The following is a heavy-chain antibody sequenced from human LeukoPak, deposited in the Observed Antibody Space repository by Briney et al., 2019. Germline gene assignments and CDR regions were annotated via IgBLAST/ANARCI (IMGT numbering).Heavy chain of an antibody. CDR1: GFTFSSYA. Sequence: GGPLRLSCAASGFTFSSYAMHWVRQAPGKGLEWVAVISYDGSNKYYADSVKGRFTISRDNFKNTLYLQMNSLRAEDTAVYYCARDGATAGTVTTHPSDYWGQGTLVTVSS. D-gene: IGHD4-17*01. CDR2: ISYDGSNK. CDR3: ARDGATAGTVTTHPSDY. V-gene: IGHV3-30*04. J-gene: IGHJ4*02.